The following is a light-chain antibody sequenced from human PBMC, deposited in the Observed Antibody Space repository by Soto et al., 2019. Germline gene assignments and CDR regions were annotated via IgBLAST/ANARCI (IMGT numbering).Light chain of an antibody. CDR3: QQSYTIPWT. Sequence: DIQMTQSPSSLSASVGDRVTITCRSSQTISNYLNWYQQKLGKAPKLLIYAASSLQSGVPSRFSGSGSGTDLTLTISSLQPEDFATYYCQQSYTIPWTFGQGTKVEIK. J-gene: IGKJ1*01. V-gene: IGKV1-39*01. CDR1: QTISNY. CDR2: AAS.